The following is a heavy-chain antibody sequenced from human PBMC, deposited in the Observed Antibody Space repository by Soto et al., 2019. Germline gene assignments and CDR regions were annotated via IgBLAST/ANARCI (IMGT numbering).Heavy chain of an antibody. Sequence: EVQLVESGGGLVQPGGSLRLSCAASGFTFSSYSMNWVRQAPGKGLEWVSYISSSSSTIYYADSVKGRFTISRDNAKNSLYLQMRSLRAEDTAVYYCAREVGGNYDFWSGRGVDYWGQGTLVTVSS. CDR3: AREVGGNYDFWSGRGVDY. V-gene: IGHV3-48*01. J-gene: IGHJ4*02. CDR1: GFTFSSYS. D-gene: IGHD3-3*01. CDR2: ISSSSSTI.